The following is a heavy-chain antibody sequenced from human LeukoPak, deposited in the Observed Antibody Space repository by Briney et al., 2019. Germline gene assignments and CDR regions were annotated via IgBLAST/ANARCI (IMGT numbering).Heavy chain of an antibody. D-gene: IGHD3-10*01. CDR3: AGSSGFIPYH. Sequence: GGSLRLSCIGSGFTFSNFWMNWVSQAPGKGLEWVAIIKQDGSEEYYVDSVKGRFIISRDNAKNSLSLQMNSLRVEDSAVYFCAGSSGFIPYHWGQGTLVTVSS. CDR2: IKQDGSEE. V-gene: IGHV3-7*01. CDR1: GFTFSNFW. J-gene: IGHJ1*01.